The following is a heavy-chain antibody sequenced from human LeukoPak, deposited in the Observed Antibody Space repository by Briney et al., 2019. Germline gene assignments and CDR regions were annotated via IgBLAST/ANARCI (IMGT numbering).Heavy chain of an antibody. CDR3: AKSRYYYDSSGYYYPYYFDY. J-gene: IGHJ4*02. CDR1: GFTFDDYA. Sequence: PGGSLRLSCAASGFTFDDYAMHWVRQAPGKGLEWVSGISRNSGSIGYADSVKGRFTISRDNAKNSLYLQMNSLRAEDTALYYCAKSRYYYDSSGYYYPYYFDYWGQGTLVTVSS. D-gene: IGHD3-22*01. CDR2: ISRNSGSI. V-gene: IGHV3-9*01.